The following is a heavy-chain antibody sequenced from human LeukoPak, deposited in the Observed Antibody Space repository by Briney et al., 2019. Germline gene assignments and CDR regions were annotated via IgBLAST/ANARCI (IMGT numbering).Heavy chain of an antibody. CDR1: GFTFSSYW. CDR3: ARVYDTSPYYFDY. V-gene: IGHV3-21*01. Sequence: NPGGSLRLSCAASGFTFSSYWMSWVRQAPGKGLEWVSSISSSSSYIYYADSVKGRFTISRDNAKNSLYLQMNSLRAEDTAVYYCARVYDTSPYYFDYWGQGTLVTVSS. J-gene: IGHJ4*02. CDR2: ISSSSSYI. D-gene: IGHD3-22*01.